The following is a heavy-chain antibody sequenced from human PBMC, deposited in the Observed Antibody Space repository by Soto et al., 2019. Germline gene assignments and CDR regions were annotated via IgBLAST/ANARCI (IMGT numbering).Heavy chain of an antibody. D-gene: IGHD2-15*01. V-gene: IGHV3-33*01. J-gene: IGHJ6*02. CDR2: IWYDGSNK. CDR1: GFTFSSYG. CDR3: ARGTRWYCSGGSCPPYGMDV. Sequence: GGSLRLSCAASGFTFSSYGMHWVHQAPGKGLEWVAVIWYDGSNKYYADSVKGRFTISRDNSKNTLYLQMNSLRAEDTAVYYCARGTRWYCSGGSCPPYGMDVWGQGTTVTVS.